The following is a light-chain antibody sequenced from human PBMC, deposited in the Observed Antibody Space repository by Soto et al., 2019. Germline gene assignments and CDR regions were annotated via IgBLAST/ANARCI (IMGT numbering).Light chain of an antibody. V-gene: IGLV1-40*01. J-gene: IGLJ1*01. CDR2: ANS. Sequence: QSVLTQPPSVSGAPGQRVTISCTGSSSNIGAGYHVHWYQQHPVTAPKLVIYANSNRPSGVPDRFSGSKSGTSASLAITGLQAEDEADYYRQSYDSSLSGYVFGTGTKLTV. CDR3: QSYDSSLSGYV. CDR1: SSNIGAGYH.